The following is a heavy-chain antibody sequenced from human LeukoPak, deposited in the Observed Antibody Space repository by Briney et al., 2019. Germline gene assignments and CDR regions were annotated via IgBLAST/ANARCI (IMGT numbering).Heavy chain of an antibody. V-gene: IGHV3-48*03. CDR1: GFTFSAYE. Sequence: GGSLRLSCAASGFTFSAYEMNWVRQAPGKGLEWVSYISSSGSTIYYADSVKGRFTISRDNAKNSLYLQMNSLRAEDTAVYYCARDRLLRYFDPGSRDAFDIWGQGTMVTVSS. CDR3: ARDRLLRYFDPGSRDAFDI. D-gene: IGHD3-9*01. CDR2: ISSSGSTI. J-gene: IGHJ3*02.